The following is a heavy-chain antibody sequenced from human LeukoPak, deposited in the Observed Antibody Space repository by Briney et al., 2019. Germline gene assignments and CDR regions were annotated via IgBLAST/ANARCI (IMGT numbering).Heavy chain of an antibody. V-gene: IGHV4-34*01. Sequence: SETLSLTCAVYGGSFSGYYWSWIRQPPGKGLEWIGEINHSGSTNYNPSLKSRVTISVDTSKNQFSLKLSSVTAADTAVYYCASENANYGFWHARRDTDAFDIWGQGTMVTVSS. CDR1: GGSFSGYY. J-gene: IGHJ3*02. CDR2: INHSGST. CDR3: ASENANYGFWHARRDTDAFDI. D-gene: IGHD3-3*01.